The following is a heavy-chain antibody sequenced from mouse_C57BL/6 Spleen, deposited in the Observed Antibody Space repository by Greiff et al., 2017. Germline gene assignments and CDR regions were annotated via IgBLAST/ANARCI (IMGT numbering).Heavy chain of an antibody. D-gene: IGHD2-14*01. Sequence: VQLQQSGPGLVAPSQSLSITCTVSGFSLTSYGVHWVRQPPGKGLEWLVVIWSDGSTTYNSALKSRLSIIKDNSKSQVFLKMNSLQTDDTAMYYGATLGLLEGYYAMDYWGQGTSVTVSS. CDR1: GFSLTSYG. V-gene: IGHV2-6*03. CDR3: ATLGLLEGYYAMDY. J-gene: IGHJ4*01. CDR2: IWSDGST.